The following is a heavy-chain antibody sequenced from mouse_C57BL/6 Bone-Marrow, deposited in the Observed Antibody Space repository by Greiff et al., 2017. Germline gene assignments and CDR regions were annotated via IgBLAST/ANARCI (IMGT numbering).Heavy chain of an antibody. CDR1: GYTFTSYW. J-gene: IGHJ4*01. D-gene: IGHD1-1*01. CDR3: ARKDTAVHYAMDY. Sequence: VQLVESGAELVKPGASVKMSCKASGYTFTSYWITWVKQRPGQGLEWIGDIYPGSGSTNYNEKFKSKATLTVDTSSSTAYMQLSSLTSEDSAVYYCARKDTAVHYAMDYWGQGTSVTVSS. CDR2: IYPGSGST. V-gene: IGHV1-55*01.